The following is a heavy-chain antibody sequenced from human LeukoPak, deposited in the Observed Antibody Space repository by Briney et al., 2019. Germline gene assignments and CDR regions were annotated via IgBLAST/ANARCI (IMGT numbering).Heavy chain of an antibody. Sequence: GESLKISCKASGYSFTKYWIGWVRQMPGKGPEWMAIIYPANSDTRYSASFQGQVTISADTSITTAYLQWSSLTASDTAMYYCARERESGSSWFDPWGQGTLVTVSS. V-gene: IGHV5-51*01. CDR2: IYPANSDT. J-gene: IGHJ5*02. D-gene: IGHD3-10*01. CDR1: GYSFTKYW. CDR3: ARERESGSSWFDP.